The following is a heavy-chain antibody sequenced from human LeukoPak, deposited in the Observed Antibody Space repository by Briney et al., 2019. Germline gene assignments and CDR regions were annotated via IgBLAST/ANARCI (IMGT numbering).Heavy chain of an antibody. Sequence: SETLSLTCTVSGGSISSGDYYWSWIRQPPGKGLEWIGYIYYSGSTYYNPSLKSRVTISVDTSKNQFSLKLSSVTAADTAVYYCARDSTVTNSFDYWGQGTLVTVSS. V-gene: IGHV4-30-4*01. CDR1: GGSISSGDYY. CDR2: IYYSGST. CDR3: ARDSTVTNSFDY. J-gene: IGHJ4*02. D-gene: IGHD4-17*01.